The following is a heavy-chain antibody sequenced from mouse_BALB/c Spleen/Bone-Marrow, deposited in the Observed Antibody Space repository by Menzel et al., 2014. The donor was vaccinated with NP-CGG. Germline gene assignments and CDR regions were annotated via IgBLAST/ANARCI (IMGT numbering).Heavy chain of an antibody. D-gene: IGHD1-1*01. CDR2: ILPGSGTA. Sequence: QVQLKESGAELMKPGASVKISCKATGYTFSNYWIDWVKQRPGHGLEWIGEILPGSGTANYNEKFKGKATFTADTSSNTAYMQLSSLTSEDSAPYYCARASVVPYYFDFWGQGTTLTVSS. CDR1: GYTFSNYW. V-gene: IGHV1-9*01. J-gene: IGHJ2*01. CDR3: ARASVVPYYFDF.